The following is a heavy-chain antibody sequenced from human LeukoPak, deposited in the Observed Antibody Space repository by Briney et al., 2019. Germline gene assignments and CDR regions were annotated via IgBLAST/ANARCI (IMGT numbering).Heavy chain of an antibody. CDR1: GFTFIDYW. J-gene: IGHJ4*02. CDR2: IKSKTDGGTT. D-gene: IGHD3-22*01. Sequence: PGGSLRLSCTASGFTFIDYWIYWIRQAPGKGLEWVGRIKSKTDGGTTDYAAPVKGRFTISRDDSKNTLYLQMNSLKTEDTAVYYCSTTYYYDSSEGYWGQGTLVTVSS. CDR3: STTYYYDSSEGY. V-gene: IGHV3-15*07.